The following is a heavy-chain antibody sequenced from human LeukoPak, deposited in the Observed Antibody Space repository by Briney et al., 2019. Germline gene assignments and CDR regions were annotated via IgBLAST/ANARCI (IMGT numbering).Heavy chain of an antibody. CDR3: ARQGGSRGDRENWFDP. CDR1: GYTFTSYY. J-gene: IGHJ5*02. CDR2: INPSGGST. D-gene: IGHD2-21*02. V-gene: IGHV1-46*01. Sequence: GASVKVSCKASGYTFTSYYMHWVRQAPGQGLEWMGIINPSGGSTSYAQKFQGRVTMTRDMSTSTVYMELCSLRSEDTAVYYCARQGGSRGDRENWFDPWGQGTLVTVSS.